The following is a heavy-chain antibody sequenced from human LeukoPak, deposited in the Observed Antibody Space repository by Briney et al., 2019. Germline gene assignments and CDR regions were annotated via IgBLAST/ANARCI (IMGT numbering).Heavy chain of an antibody. CDR3: ARWAVGATFDY. V-gene: IGHV4-39*07. CDR2: IYYSGST. Sequence: SETLSLTCTVSGGSISSSSYYWGWIRQPPGKGLEWIGSIYYSGSTYYNPSLKSRVTIAVDTSKNQFSLKLSSVTAADTAVYYCARWAVGATFDYWGQGTLVTVSS. CDR1: GGSISSSSYY. D-gene: IGHD1-26*01. J-gene: IGHJ4*02.